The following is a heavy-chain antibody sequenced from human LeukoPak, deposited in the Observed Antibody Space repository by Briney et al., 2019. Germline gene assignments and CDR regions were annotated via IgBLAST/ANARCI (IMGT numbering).Heavy chain of an antibody. Sequence: SETLSLTCTVSGGSISSYDWSWIRQPPGKGPEWIGYIYYSGGTNYNPSLKSRVTISVDTSKNQFSLKLSSVTAADTAVYYCASDRSLSWSYFAFDIWGQGTMVTVSS. CDR1: GGSISSYD. D-gene: IGHD1-26*01. CDR3: ASDRSLSWSYFAFDI. V-gene: IGHV4-59*01. CDR2: IYYSGGT. J-gene: IGHJ3*02.